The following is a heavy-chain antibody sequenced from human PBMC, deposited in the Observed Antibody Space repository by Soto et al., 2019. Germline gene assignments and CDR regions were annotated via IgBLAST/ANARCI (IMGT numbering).Heavy chain of an antibody. D-gene: IGHD3-3*02. CDR3: APYSIGRAFDI. V-gene: IGHV4-30-4*01. J-gene: IGHJ3*02. CDR2: IYYSGST. Sequence: QVQLQESGPGLVKPSQTLSLTCTVSGGSISSGDYYWSWIRQPPGKGLEWIGYIYYSGSTYFNPSLKGRXTXSLXTSKIQCSLKPSSVAAADTAVYYCAPYSIGRAFDIWGQGTLVTVSS. CDR1: GGSISSGDYY.